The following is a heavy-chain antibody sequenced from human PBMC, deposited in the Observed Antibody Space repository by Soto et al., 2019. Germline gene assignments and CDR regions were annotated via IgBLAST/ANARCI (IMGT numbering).Heavy chain of an antibody. Sequence: EVQLLESGGGLVQPGGSLRLSCAASGFTFSSYAMSWVRQAPGKGLEWVSAISGSGGSTYYADSVKGRFTISRDNSKNPLYLQMNSLRAEDTAVYYCAKDLPPAIAVAGIDAFDSWGQGTMVTVSS. CDR2: ISGSGGST. V-gene: IGHV3-23*01. CDR3: AKDLPPAIAVAGIDAFDS. D-gene: IGHD6-19*01. J-gene: IGHJ3*02. CDR1: GFTFSSYA.